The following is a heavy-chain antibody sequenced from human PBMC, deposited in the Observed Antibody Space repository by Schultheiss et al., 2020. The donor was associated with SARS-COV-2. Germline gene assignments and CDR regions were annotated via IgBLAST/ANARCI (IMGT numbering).Heavy chain of an antibody. CDR2: ISYDGSNK. J-gene: IGHJ4*02. CDR1: GFTFSSYD. CDR3: ARGGGIRFLEWLFYLDY. D-gene: IGHD3-3*01. V-gene: IGHV3-30*14. Sequence: GGSLRLSCAASGFTFSSYDMHWVRQATGKGLEWVAVISYDGSNKYYADSVKGRFTISRDNSKNTLYLQMNSLRAEDTAVYYCARGGGIRFLEWLFYLDYWGQGTLVTVSS.